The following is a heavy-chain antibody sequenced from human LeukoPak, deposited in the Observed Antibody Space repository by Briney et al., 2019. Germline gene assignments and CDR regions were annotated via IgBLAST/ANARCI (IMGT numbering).Heavy chain of an antibody. CDR3: ARGDGDGPARRSFDI. J-gene: IGHJ3*02. V-gene: IGHV1-2*02. Sequence: ASVKVSCKASGYTFTGYYMHWVRQAPGQGLEWMGWINPTSGDINYVQKFQGRVIMTRDTSISTAYMELSGVRSDDTAVYYCARGDGDGPARRSFDIWGQGTMVTVSS. CDR1: GYTFTGYY. CDR2: INPTSGDI. D-gene: IGHD7-27*01.